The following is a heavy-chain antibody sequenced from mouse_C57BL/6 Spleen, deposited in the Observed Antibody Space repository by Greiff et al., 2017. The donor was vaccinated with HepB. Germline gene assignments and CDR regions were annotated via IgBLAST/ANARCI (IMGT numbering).Heavy chain of an antibody. D-gene: IGHD4-1*01. CDR2: INPNNGGT. V-gene: IGHV1-26*01. CDR1: GYTFTDYY. J-gene: IGHJ2*01. Sequence: EVQLQQSGPELVKPGASVKISCKASGYTFTDYYMNWVKQSHGKSLEWIGDINPNNGGTSYNQKFKGKATLTVDKSSSTAYMELRSLTSEDSAVYYCAQANWDYWGQGTTLTVSS. CDR3: AQANWDY.